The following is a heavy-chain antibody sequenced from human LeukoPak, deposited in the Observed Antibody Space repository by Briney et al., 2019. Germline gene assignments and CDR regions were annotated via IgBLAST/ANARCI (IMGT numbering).Heavy chain of an antibody. CDR1: GGSISSYY. J-gene: IGHJ4*02. V-gene: IGHV4-59*01. Sequence: SETLSLTCTVSGGSISSYYWTWIRQPPGKGLEWIGYISHSGNTNYNPSLKSPVTISVDTSKNQFSLRLSSVTAADTAVYYCARGYRGSWNIFEYRGQGTLVTVSS. CDR2: ISHSGNT. D-gene: IGHD6-13*01. CDR3: ARGYRGSWNIFEY.